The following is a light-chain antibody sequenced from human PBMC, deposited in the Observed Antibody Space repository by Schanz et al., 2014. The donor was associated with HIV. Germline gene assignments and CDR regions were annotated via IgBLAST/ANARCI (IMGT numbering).Light chain of an antibody. CDR2: DVN. Sequence: QSALTQPASVSGSPGQSITISCSGTSRDIGGHDYVSWYQQHPGKVPKLIIYDVNNWPSGISARFSASKSGNTASLTIFGLQAEDEAEYYCCSFTSSNTLVFGGGTKLTVL. V-gene: IGLV2-14*03. CDR3: CSFTSSNTLV. CDR1: SRDIGGHDY. J-gene: IGLJ2*01.